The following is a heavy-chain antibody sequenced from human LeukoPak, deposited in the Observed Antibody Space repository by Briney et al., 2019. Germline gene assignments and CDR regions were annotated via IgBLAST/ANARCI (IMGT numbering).Heavy chain of an antibody. J-gene: IGHJ4*02. CDR1: GFTFSSYW. Sequence: GGSLRLSCAASGFTFSSYWMSWVRQAPGKGLEWVANIKQDGSEKYYVDSVKGRFTISRDNAKNSLYLQMNSLRAEDTAVYYCARDVTRVVPAGPTDYWGQGTLVTVSS. V-gene: IGHV3-7*01. D-gene: IGHD2-2*01. CDR3: ARDVTRVVPAGPTDY. CDR2: IKQDGSEK.